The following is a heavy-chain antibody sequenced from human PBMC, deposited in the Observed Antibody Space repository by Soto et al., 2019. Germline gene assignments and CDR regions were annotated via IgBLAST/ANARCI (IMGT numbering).Heavy chain of an antibody. V-gene: IGHV3-64*07. CDR2: ISGSGATT. CDR1: GFTFNNYG. Sequence: EVQLVESGGGLVQPGGSLRLSCAASGFTFNNYGMHWVRQAPGRGLECVSAISGSGATTYYADSVKGRFTVSRDNSKNTLYLQMGSLSAEDMAVYYCVRRVLGTYAIFDYWGQGALVTVSS. CDR3: VRRVLGTYAIFDY. J-gene: IGHJ4*02. D-gene: IGHD3-16*01.